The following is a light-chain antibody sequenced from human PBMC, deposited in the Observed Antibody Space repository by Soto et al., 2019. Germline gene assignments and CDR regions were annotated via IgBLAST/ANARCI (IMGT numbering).Light chain of an antibody. CDR1: NSDVGKYDF. CDR3: FSYTSSETVV. J-gene: IGLJ3*02. V-gene: IGLV2-23*02. CDR2: EVN. Sequence: QSALTQPASVSGTPGQSITISCTGTNSDVGKYDFVSWYQHYPDKAPKFIIYEVNKRPSGVSHRFSGSKSGSTASLTISGLQAEDEAHYYCFSYTSSETVVFGGGTKLTVL.